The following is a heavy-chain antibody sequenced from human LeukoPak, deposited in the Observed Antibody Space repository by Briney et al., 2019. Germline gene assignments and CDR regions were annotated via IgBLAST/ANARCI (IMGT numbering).Heavy chain of an antibody. V-gene: IGHV4-30-2*01. CDR3: ARHYGP. CDR2: IYQSGSA. J-gene: IGHJ5*02. CDR1: NGSITSGGYS. D-gene: IGHD3-16*01. Sequence: SETLSLTCTVSNGSITSGGYSWSWIRQPPGKGLEWIGYIYQSGSAYYNPSLKSRVTMSVDMSKNQFSLKLNSVTAADTAVYYCARHYGPWGQGTLVTVSS.